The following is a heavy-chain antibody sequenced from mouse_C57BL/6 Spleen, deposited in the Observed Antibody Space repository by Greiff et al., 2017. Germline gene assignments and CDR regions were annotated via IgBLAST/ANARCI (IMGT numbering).Heavy chain of an antibody. CDR3: ARSAAYYGSSYEYWYFDV. D-gene: IGHD1-1*01. CDR2: INPNYGTT. J-gene: IGHJ1*03. CDR1: GYSFTDYN. V-gene: IGHV1-39*01. Sequence: EVQLQQSGPELVKPGASVKISCKASGYSFTDYNMNWVKQSNGKSLEWIGVINPNYGTTSYNQKFKGKATLTVAQSSSTAYMQLNSLTSADSAVYYCARSAAYYGSSYEYWYFDVWGTGTTVTVSS.